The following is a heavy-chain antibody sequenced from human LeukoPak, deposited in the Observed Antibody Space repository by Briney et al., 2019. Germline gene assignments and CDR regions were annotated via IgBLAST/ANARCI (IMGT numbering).Heavy chain of an antibody. V-gene: IGHV1-69*05. D-gene: IGHD3-16*01. CDR1: GGTFRSYA. J-gene: IGHJ5*02. CDR2: IIPVFGTT. Sequence: SVKVSCKASGGTFRSYAISWVRQAPGQGLEWMGGIIPVFGTTKYAQKFQGRVTTTTDESTSTAYMELSSLRSEDTAVYYCARYDHLYNWFDPWDQGTLVTVSS. CDR3: ARYDHLYNWFDP.